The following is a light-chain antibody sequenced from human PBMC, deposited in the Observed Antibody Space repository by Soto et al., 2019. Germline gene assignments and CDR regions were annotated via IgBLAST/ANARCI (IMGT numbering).Light chain of an antibody. CDR1: SSDVGSYDL. CDR3: CSYADIATYV. Sequence: QSVLTQPASVSGSPGQSITISCTGTSSDVGSYDLVSWYQQRPGKGPKLIIYEGSKRPSGISDRFSGSKSGNTASLTISGLQSEDEADYFCCSYADIATYVFGGGTKVPS. J-gene: IGLJ1*01. V-gene: IGLV2-23*01. CDR2: EGS.